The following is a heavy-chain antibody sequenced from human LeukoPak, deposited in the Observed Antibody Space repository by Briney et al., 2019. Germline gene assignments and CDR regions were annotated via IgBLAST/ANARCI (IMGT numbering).Heavy chain of an antibody. Sequence: GGSLRLSRAASGFTFSDYYMSWIRQAPGKGPQWVSYISSRTSTYTAYADSVKGRFTISRDNAKNSLFLQMNTLRADDTAVYYCARIGRSGFVLDVWGQGTTVTVSS. CDR2: ISSRTSTYT. CDR3: ARIGRSGFVLDV. V-gene: IGHV3-11*03. J-gene: IGHJ6*02. CDR1: GFTFSDYY. D-gene: IGHD3-10*01.